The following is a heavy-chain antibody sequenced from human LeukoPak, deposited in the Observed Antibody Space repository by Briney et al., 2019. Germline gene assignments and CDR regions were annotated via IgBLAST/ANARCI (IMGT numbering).Heavy chain of an antibody. CDR1: GGTFSSYA. Sequence: SVKVSCKASGGTFSSYAISWVRQAPGQGLEWMGGIIPIFGTANYAQKFQGRVTITTDESTSTAYMELRSLRSDDTAVYYCARWYDSSGDRHFDYWGQGTLVTVSS. V-gene: IGHV1-69*05. J-gene: IGHJ4*02. CDR3: ARWYDSSGDRHFDY. D-gene: IGHD3-22*01. CDR2: IIPIFGTA.